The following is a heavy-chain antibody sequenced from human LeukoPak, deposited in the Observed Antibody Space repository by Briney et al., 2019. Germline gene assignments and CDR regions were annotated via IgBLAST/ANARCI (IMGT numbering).Heavy chain of an antibody. J-gene: IGHJ6*03. CDR3: ARGDLVRHYYYMDV. CDR2: INPNIGDT. D-gene: IGHD6-6*01. Sequence: ASVKVSCKASGYTFTSYALSWVRQAPGQGLEWIGWINPNIGDTNYAQKFQGRVTMTRDTSISTAYMELSGLRSDDTAVYYCARGDLVRHYYYMDVWGKGTTVTVSS. CDR1: GYTFTSYA. V-gene: IGHV1-2*02.